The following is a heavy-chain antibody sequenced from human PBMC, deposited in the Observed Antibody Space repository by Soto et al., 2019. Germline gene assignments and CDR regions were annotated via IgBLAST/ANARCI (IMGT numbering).Heavy chain of an antibody. Sequence: SETLSLTCTVSGGSISSYYWSWIRQPPGKGLEWIGYIYYSGSTNYNPSLKSRVTISVDTSKNQFSLKLSSVTAADTAVYYCARDGVLRYFDWLSHWGQGTLVTVSS. V-gene: IGHV4-59*12. J-gene: IGHJ5*02. CDR3: ARDGVLRYFDWLSH. CDR1: GGSISSYY. D-gene: IGHD3-9*01. CDR2: IYYSGST.